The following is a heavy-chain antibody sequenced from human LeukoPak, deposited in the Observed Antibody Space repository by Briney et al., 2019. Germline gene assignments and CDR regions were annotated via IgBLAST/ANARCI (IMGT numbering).Heavy chain of an antibody. CDR2: IYSGGST. D-gene: IGHD3-10*01. V-gene: IGHV3-53*01. CDR3: ARPWEYYYGSGSYWY. Sequence: GGSLRLSCAASGFTVSSNYMSWVRQAPGKGLEWVSVIYSGGSTYYADSVKGRFTISRDNSKNTLYLQMNGLRAEDTAVYYCARPWEYYYGSGSYWYWGQGTLVTVSS. J-gene: IGHJ4*02. CDR1: GFTVSSNY.